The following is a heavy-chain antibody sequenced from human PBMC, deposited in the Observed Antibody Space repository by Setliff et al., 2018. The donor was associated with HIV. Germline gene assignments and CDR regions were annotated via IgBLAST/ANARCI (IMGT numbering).Heavy chain of an antibody. CDR1: GYTFTSYG. CDR3: AVTIFGVVTHGYFQH. D-gene: IGHD3-3*01. Sequence: ASVKVSCKASGYTFTSYGISRVRQAPGQGLEWMGWISAYNGNTNYAQKLQGRVTMTTDTSISTAYMELSSLRSEDTAVHYCAVTIFGVVTHGYFQHWGQGTLVTVSS. J-gene: IGHJ1*01. V-gene: IGHV1-18*01. CDR2: ISAYNGNT.